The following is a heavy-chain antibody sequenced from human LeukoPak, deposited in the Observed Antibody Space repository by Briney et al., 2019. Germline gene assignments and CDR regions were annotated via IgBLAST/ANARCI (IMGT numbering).Heavy chain of an antibody. Sequence: PGGSLRLSCAASGFTFSSYGMHWVRQAPGKGLEWVAVISYDGSNKYYADSVKGRFTISRDNSKNTLYLQMNSLRAEDTAVYYCARAPYEGFDYWGQGTLVTVSS. CDR1: GFTFSSYG. V-gene: IGHV3-30*03. CDR3: ARAPYEGFDY. CDR2: ISYDGSNK. J-gene: IGHJ4*02. D-gene: IGHD5-12*01.